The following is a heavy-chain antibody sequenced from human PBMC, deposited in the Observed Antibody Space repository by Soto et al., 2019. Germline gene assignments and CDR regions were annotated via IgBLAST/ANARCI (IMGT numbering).Heavy chain of an antibody. Sequence: GASVKVSCKASGYTFTSYAMHWVRQAPGQRLEWMGWINAGNGNTKYSQKFQGRVTITRDTSASTAYMELSSLRSEDTAVYYCARGFTVAGHFDDWGQGTLVTVSS. CDR3: ARGFTVAGHFDD. J-gene: IGHJ4*02. CDR1: GYTFTSYA. V-gene: IGHV1-3*01. CDR2: INAGNGNT. D-gene: IGHD6-19*01.